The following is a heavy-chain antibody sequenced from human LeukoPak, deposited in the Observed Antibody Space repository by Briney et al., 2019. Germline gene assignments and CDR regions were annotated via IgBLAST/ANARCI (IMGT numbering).Heavy chain of an antibody. Sequence: GESLRLSCAASGFTFSAYAMSWVRQAPGKGLEWVSAISRSGSTTDYADSVKGRFTISRDNSKNTLYLQMNSLRPEDTAVYYCAKGGDILTGYYLYWYFDLWGRGTLVTVSS. V-gene: IGHV3-23*01. D-gene: IGHD3-9*01. CDR1: GFTFSAYA. CDR2: ISRSGSTT. J-gene: IGHJ2*01. CDR3: AKGGDILTGYYLYWYFDL.